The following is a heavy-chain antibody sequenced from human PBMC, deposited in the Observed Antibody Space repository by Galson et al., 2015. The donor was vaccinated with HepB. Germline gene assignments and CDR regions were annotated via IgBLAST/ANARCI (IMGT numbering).Heavy chain of an antibody. D-gene: IGHD3-22*01. Sequence: SLRLSCAASGFTFSSYAMSWVRQAPGKGLEWVSAISGSGGSTYYADSVKGRFTISRDNSKNTLYLQMNSLRAEDTAVYYCAKDFIWERSGYPPGPQGYWGQGTLVTVSS. J-gene: IGHJ4*02. CDR2: ISGSGGST. CDR1: GFTFSSYA. V-gene: IGHV3-23*01. CDR3: AKDFIWERSGYPPGPQGY.